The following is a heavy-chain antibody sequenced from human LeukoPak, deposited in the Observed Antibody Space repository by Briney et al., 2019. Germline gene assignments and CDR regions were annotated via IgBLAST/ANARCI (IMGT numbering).Heavy chain of an antibody. CDR3: ARDGAQRSGWKYYFDY. CDR2: ISYDGSNK. D-gene: IGHD6-19*01. CDR1: GFTFSSYA. J-gene: IGHJ4*02. Sequence: HPGRSLRLSCAASGFTFSSYAMHWVRQAPGKGLEWVAVISYDGSNKYYADSVKGRFTISRDNSKNTLYLQMNSLRAEDTAVYYCARDGAQRSGWKYYFDYWGQGTLVTVSS. V-gene: IGHV3-30-3*01.